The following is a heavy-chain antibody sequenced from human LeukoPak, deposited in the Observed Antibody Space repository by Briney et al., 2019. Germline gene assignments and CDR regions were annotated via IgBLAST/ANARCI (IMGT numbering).Heavy chain of an antibody. CDR1: RYTFTSYD. CDR3: ARLSQTPDYYTLGGYYYLGY. CDR2: MNPNTGRT. V-gene: IGHV1-8*01. D-gene: IGHD3-10*01. Sequence: ASAKVSCKASRYTFTSYDINWVREAAGHGLEWMGWMNPNTGRTGYAQKFQGRITMTRDTSINTAYMELTKLRSEDTAIYYCARLSQTPDYYTLGGYYYLGYWGQGTPVTVSS. J-gene: IGHJ4*02.